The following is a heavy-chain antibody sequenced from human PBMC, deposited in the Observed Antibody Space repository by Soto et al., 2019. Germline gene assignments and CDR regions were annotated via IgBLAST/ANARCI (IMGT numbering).Heavy chain of an antibody. V-gene: IGHV4-39*01. D-gene: IGHD3-3*01. CDR3: PRHAQSYYDFWSGYPLYYYYMDV. J-gene: IGHJ6*03. Sequence: QLQLQESGPGLVKPSETLSLTCTVSGGSISSSSYYWGWIRQPPGKGLEWIGSIYYSGSTYYNPSLKGRVTISVDTSKNQFSLKLSSVTAADTAVYYCPRHAQSYYDFWSGYPLYYYYMDVWGKGTTVTVSS. CDR2: IYYSGST. CDR1: GGSISSSSYY.